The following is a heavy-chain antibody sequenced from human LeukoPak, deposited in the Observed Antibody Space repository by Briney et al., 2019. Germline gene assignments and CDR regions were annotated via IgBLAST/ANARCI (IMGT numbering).Heavy chain of an antibody. CDR3: ARPGRGRALDY. V-gene: IGHV3-7*01. CDR2: IKQDGSEK. D-gene: IGHD5-12*01. CDR1: GFTFSSYW. Sequence: GGSLRLSCAASGFTFSSYWMTWARQTPGKGLEWVANIKQDGSEKYYVDSVKGRFTISRDDAKNSLYLQMNSLRGEDTAVYYCARPGRGRALDYWGQGTLVNVSS. J-gene: IGHJ4*02.